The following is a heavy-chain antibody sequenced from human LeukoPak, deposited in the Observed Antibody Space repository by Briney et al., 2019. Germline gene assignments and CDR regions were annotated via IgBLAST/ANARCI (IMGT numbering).Heavy chain of an antibody. Sequence: SETLSLTCTVSGGSISSSSYYWGWIRQPPGKGLEWIGSIYYSGSTYYNPSLKSRVTISVDTSKNQFSLKLSSVTAADTAVYYCARDLGRFLEPALAFDIWGQGTMVTVSS. V-gene: IGHV4-39*07. J-gene: IGHJ3*02. CDR1: GGSISSSSYY. D-gene: IGHD3-3*01. CDR2: IYYSGST. CDR3: ARDLGRFLEPALAFDI.